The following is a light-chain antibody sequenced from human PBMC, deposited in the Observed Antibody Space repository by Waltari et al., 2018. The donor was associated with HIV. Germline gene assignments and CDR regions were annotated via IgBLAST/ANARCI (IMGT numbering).Light chain of an antibody. J-gene: IGLJ2*01. CDR1: SSNICNNF. CDR2: NKN. Sequence: QSVLTQPPSVSADPGQTVSISSPRFSSNICNNFVSSYHQLPGTAPKLLIFNKNKRPAWIPDRVPASKSGDSATLAITGLQTGDEGDYYCGTWDNSLKTVVFGGGTKVTVL. CDR3: GTWDNSLKTVV. V-gene: IGLV1-51*01.